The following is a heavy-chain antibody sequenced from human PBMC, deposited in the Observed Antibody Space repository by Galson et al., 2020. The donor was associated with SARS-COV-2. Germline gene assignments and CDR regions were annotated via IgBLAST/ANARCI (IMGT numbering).Heavy chain of an antibody. J-gene: IGHJ4*02. CDR2: ISSDGSNK. CDR3: ALSRSGSYFLPFDY. V-gene: IGHV3-30*04. D-gene: IGHD3-10*01. CDR1: GFTFSSYA. Sequence: GESLKLSCAASGFTFSSYAMHWVRQAPGKGLEWVAVISSDGSNKYYADSVKGRFTISRDNSKNTLYLQMNSLRAEDTAVYYCALSRSGSYFLPFDYWGQGTLVTVSS.